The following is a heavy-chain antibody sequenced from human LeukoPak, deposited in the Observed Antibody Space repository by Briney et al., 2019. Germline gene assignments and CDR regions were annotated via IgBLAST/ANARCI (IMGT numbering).Heavy chain of an antibody. J-gene: IGHJ4*02. D-gene: IGHD6-19*01. CDR1: RFTVSYNH. V-gene: IGHV3-66*01. CDR2: IYNGDNT. CDR3: ARASRWLAFDN. Sequence: GGSLRLSCVASRFTVSYNHMNWVRQAPGKGLEWVSVIYNGDNTYYADSVQGRCTISKDNSKNTLYLQMNSLRPEDTAVYFGARASRWLAFDNWGQGTLVTVSS.